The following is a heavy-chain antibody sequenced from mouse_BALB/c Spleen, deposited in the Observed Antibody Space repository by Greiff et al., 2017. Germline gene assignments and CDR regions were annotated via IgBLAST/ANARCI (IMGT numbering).Heavy chain of an antibody. CDR1: GYTFTDYN. CDR2: IYPYNGGT. J-gene: IGHJ3*01. V-gene: IGHV1S29*02. CDR3: ARDYYYGSSYGFAY. D-gene: IGHD1-1*01. Sequence: VQLQQSGPELVKPGASVKISCKASGYTFTDYNMHWVKQSHGKSLEWIGYIYPYNGGTGYNQKFKSKATLTVDNSSSTAYMELRSLTSEDSAVYYCARDYYYGSSYGFAYWGQGTLVTVSA.